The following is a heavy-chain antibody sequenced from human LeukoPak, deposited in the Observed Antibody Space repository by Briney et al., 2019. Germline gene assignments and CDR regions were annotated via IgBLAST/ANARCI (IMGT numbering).Heavy chain of an antibody. CDR3: ARSPYYYEFDY. Sequence: ASVKVSCKASGGTFSSYAISWVRQAPGQGLEWMGWMNPNSGNTGYAQKFQGRVTMTRNTSISTAYMELSSLRSEDTAVYYCARSPYYYEFDYWGQGTLVTVSS. V-gene: IGHV1-8*02. CDR1: GGTFSSYA. D-gene: IGHD3-22*01. CDR2: MNPNSGNT. J-gene: IGHJ4*02.